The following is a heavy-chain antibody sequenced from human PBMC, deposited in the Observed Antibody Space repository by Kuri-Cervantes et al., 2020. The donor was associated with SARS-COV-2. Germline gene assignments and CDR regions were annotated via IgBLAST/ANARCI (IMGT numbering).Heavy chain of an antibody. J-gene: IGHJ6*03. CDR1: GYSFSTYD. Sequence: ASVKVSCKASGYSFSTYDINWVRQASGQGLEWMGWMNPDTGNSGYAQNFRGRVTMTRDTSITTAYMELSSLRSEDTAVYYCARLLRGAYYYYYMDVWGKGTTVTVSS. CDR2: MNPDTGNS. CDR3: ARLLRGAYYYYYMDV. D-gene: IGHD1-26*01. V-gene: IGHV1-8*02.